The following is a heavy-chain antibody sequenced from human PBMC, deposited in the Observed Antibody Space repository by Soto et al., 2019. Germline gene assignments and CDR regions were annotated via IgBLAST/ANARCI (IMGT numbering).Heavy chain of an antibody. CDR1: GGTFSSST. D-gene: IGHD2-15*01. Sequence: QVQLVQSGAEVKKPGSSVKVSCKASGGTFSSSTISWVRQAPGQRLEWMGRIIPILGIANYAQKFQGRVTLTADKTKSTAYMELSSLRSEDTDVYYCAIDVPATLLDPWGQGTLVTVSS. CDR3: AIDVPATLLDP. J-gene: IGHJ5*02. V-gene: IGHV1-69*02. CDR2: IIPILGIA.